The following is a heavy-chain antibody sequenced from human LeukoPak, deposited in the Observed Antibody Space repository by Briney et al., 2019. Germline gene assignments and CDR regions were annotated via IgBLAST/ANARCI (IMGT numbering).Heavy chain of an antibody. CDR2: ISGSGDSR. Sequence: GGSLRLSCAASGFTFSSYAMSWVRQAPGKGLEWVSAISGSGDSRYYADSAKGRFTIFRDNSKNILYLQMNSLRAEDTAVYYCAKEYCSGGSCFHFYYYYYMDVWGKGTTVTVSS. J-gene: IGHJ6*03. D-gene: IGHD2-15*01. V-gene: IGHV3-23*01. CDR3: AKEYCSGGSCFHFYYYYYMDV. CDR1: GFTFSSYA.